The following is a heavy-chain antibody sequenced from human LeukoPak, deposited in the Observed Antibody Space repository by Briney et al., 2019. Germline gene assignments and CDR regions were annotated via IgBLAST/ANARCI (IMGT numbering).Heavy chain of an antibody. J-gene: IGHJ3*02. CDR1: GGSISSSSYY. CDR2: INHTGST. CDR3: ARGFPEFGPLI. Sequence: PSETLSLTCTVSGGSISSSSYYWGWIRQPPGKGLEWIGDINHTGSTNYNPSLKSRVTISVDTSKNQFSLKLSSVTAADTAVYYCARGFPEFGPLIWGQGTMVTVSS. D-gene: IGHD3-10*01. V-gene: IGHV4-39*07.